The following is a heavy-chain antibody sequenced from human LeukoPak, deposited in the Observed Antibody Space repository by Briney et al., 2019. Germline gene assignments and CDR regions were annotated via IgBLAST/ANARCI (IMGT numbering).Heavy chain of an antibody. D-gene: IGHD3-10*01. CDR3: AKSPYASGSYYTDY. Sequence: GGSLRLSCAASGFTFSSYAMSWVRQAPGKGLEWVSAISGSGGSTYYADSVKGRFTISRDNSQNTLYLQMNSLRAEDTALYYCAKSPYASGSYYTDYWGQGTLVTVSS. CDR2: ISGSGGST. J-gene: IGHJ4*02. CDR1: GFTFSSYA. V-gene: IGHV3-23*01.